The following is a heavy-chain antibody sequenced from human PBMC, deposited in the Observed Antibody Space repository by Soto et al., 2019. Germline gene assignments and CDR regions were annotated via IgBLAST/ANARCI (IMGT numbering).Heavy chain of an antibody. J-gene: IGHJ6*02. V-gene: IGHV1-18*04. Sequence: GASVKVSCKASVYTVTTYGITWVRQAPGQGLERIRWISAYNGNTNYAQKLQGRVTMTTDTSTSKAYMELRSLRSDDTAVYYCARSILLWFGELLTRDSYYGMDVWGQGTTVTVSS. D-gene: IGHD3-10*01. CDR1: VYTVTTYG. CDR2: ISAYNGNT. CDR3: ARSILLWFGELLTRDSYYGMDV.